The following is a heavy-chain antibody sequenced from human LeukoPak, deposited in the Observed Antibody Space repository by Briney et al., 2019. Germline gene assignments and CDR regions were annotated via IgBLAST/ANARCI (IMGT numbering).Heavy chain of an antibody. J-gene: IGHJ4*02. CDR3: ARDQYYDILTGFDY. Sequence: GGSLRLSCAASGFTFSSYWMSWVRQAPGKGLEWVANIKQDGSEKYYVDSVKGRFTISRDNAKNSLYLQMNSLRAEDTAVYYCARDQYYDILTGFDYWGQGTLVTVPS. V-gene: IGHV3-7*01. CDR2: IKQDGSEK. D-gene: IGHD3-9*01. CDR1: GFTFSSYW.